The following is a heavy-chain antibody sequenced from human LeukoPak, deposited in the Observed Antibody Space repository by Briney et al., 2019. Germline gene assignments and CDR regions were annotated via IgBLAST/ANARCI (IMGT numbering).Heavy chain of an antibody. V-gene: IGHV1-2*02. CDR3: ARSVSISPMFDY. CDR2: INPNTGST. J-gene: IGHJ4*02. CDR1: GYTFTSYG. Sequence: VASVKVSCKASGYTFTSYGISWVRQAPGQGLEWMGWINPNTGSTNFAQKFQGRIAMMRATSITTFYMELNSLRSDDTAVYYCARSVSISPMFDYWGQGTLIPVSS. D-gene: IGHD2-21*01.